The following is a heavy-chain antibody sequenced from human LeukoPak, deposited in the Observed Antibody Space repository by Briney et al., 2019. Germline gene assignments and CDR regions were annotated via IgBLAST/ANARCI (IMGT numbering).Heavy chain of an antibody. V-gene: IGHV4-59*08. CDR2: IYYSGNT. Sequence: SETLSLTCSVSGDSIRSYYWSWIRQPPGKGLEWIGYIYYSGNTNYNPSLKSRVTISVDTSKNQFSLKLSSVTAADTAVYYCARQTIAAAGTAHSFASWGQGTLVTVSS. CDR3: ARQTIAAAGTAHSFAS. J-gene: IGHJ4*02. CDR1: GDSIRSYY. D-gene: IGHD6-13*01.